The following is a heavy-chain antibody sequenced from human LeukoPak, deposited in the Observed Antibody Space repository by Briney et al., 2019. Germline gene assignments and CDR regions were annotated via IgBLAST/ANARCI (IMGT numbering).Heavy chain of an antibody. V-gene: IGHV1-3*01. CDR1: GYTFTSHA. D-gene: IGHD5-18*01. Sequence: ASVKVFCKASGYTFTSHAMHWVRQAPGQRLEWMGWINAGNGNTKYSQKFQGRVTIARDTSASTAYMELSSLRSEDTAVYYCARVPAMDYGMDVWGQGTTVTVSS. CDR3: ARVPAMDYGMDV. CDR2: INAGNGNT. J-gene: IGHJ6*02.